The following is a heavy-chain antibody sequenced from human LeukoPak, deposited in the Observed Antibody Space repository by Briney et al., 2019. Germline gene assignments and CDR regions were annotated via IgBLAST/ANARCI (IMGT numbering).Heavy chain of an antibody. J-gene: IGHJ4*02. CDR3: AKDQSGPFDY. CDR2: ISWNSGSI. Sequence: SLRLSCAASGFTFDDYAMHWVRQAPGKGLEWVSGISWNSGSIGYADSVKGRFTISRDNAKNSLYLQMNSLRAEDTALYYCAKDQSGPFDYWGQGTLVTVSS. CDR1: GFTFDDYA. V-gene: IGHV3-9*01.